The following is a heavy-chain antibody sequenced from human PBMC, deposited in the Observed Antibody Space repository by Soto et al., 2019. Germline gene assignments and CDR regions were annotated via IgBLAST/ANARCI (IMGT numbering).Heavy chain of an antibody. D-gene: IGHD2-15*01. CDR1: GVSITSYY. Sequence: LSLTCSVSGVSITSYYWSWIRQSAGGGLEWMGRINTDGLSTYSPSFKSRLTMSLDTSKNQVSLRLISVTAADTAVYFCARVPVAVAATEDYYGLDVWGQGTTVTV. J-gene: IGHJ6*02. V-gene: IGHV4-4*07. CDR2: INTDGLS. CDR3: ARVPVAVAATEDYYGLDV.